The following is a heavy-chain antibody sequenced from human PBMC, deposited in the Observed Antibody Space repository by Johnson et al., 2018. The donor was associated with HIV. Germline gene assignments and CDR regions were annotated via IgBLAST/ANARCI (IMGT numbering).Heavy chain of an antibody. J-gene: IGHJ3*02. CDR3: ARDSPRIVGVPDAFDI. CDR1: GFTFSSYA. Sequence: QVQLVESGGGVVQPGRSLRVPCAASGFTFSSYAMHWVRQAPGKGLEWVAVISYDGSNKYYADSVKGRFSISRDNSKNTLYLQMNSLRAEDTAVYYCARDSPRIVGVPDAFDIWGQGTMVTVSS. CDR2: ISYDGSNK. V-gene: IGHV3-30*04. D-gene: IGHD1-26*01.